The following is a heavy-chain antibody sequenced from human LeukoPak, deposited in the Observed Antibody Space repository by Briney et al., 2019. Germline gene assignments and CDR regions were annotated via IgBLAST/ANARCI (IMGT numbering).Heavy chain of an antibody. CDR1: GAPVNNHH. CDR3: ARDKVVVASSGKYYFDY. J-gene: IGHJ4*02. Sequence: PSETLSLTCSVSGAPVNNHHWGWIRQPAGKGLEWIGRITASGSTNYTPSLRSRVTISVDKSKNQLFLRLASVTAADTAVYYCARDKVVVASSGKYYFDYWGQGTLVAVSP. D-gene: IGHD2-15*01. CDR2: ITASGST. V-gene: IGHV4-4*07.